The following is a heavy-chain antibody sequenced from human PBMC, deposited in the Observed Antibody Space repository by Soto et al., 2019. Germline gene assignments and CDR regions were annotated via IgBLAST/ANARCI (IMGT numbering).Heavy chain of an antibody. CDR2: IKSKTDGGTA. Sequence: EVQLVESGGGFVQPGGSLRLSCVASRFSFTNAWMSWVRQAPGKGPEWVGRIKSKTDGGTADYAAPVKGRFTISRDDSQNTLYLHMDSLKTEDTALYHCSTDIGSYGLYIWGQGTTVTVSS. CDR3: STDIGSYGLYI. CDR1: RFSFTNAW. D-gene: IGHD1-26*01. V-gene: IGHV3-15*01. J-gene: IGHJ6*02.